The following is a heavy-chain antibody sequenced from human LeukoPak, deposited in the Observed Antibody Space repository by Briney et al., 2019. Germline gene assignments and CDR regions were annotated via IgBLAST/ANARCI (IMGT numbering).Heavy chain of an antibody. CDR1: GFTFSSYV. J-gene: IGHJ6*03. V-gene: IGHV3-30*04. CDR2: ISYDGSNE. Sequence: GGSLRLSCAASGFTFSSYVMHWVRQAPGKGLEWVAIISYDGSNEYYADSVKGRFTISRDNSKNTLYLQMNSLRAEDTAVYYCAKGSYYYDSSGKGYMDVWGKGTTVTVSS. CDR3: AKGSYYYDSSGKGYMDV. D-gene: IGHD3-22*01.